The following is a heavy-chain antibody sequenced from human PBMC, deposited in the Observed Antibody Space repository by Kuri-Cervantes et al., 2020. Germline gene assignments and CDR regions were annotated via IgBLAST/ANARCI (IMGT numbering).Heavy chain of an antibody. J-gene: IGHJ6*02. CDR2: ISYDGSNK. CDR1: GFTFSSYG. Sequence: GESLKISCAASGFTFSSYGMHWVRQAPGKGLEWVAVISYDGSNKYYADSVKGRFTISRGNSKNTLYLQMNSLRAEDTAVYYCARDRGLFSVSYYYYGMDVWGQGTTVTVSS. V-gene: IGHV3-30*03. CDR3: ARDRGLFSVSYYYYGMDV. D-gene: IGHD3-22*01.